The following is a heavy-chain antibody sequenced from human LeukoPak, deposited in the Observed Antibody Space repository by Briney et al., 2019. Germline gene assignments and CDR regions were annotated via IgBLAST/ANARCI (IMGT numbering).Heavy chain of an antibody. J-gene: IGHJ4*02. CDR1: DGSISSSSYY. V-gene: IGHV4-39*01. CDR2: IYYSGST. D-gene: IGHD2-8*01. Sequence: PSETLSLTCTVPDGSISSSSYYWGWIRQPPGKGLEWIVSIYYSGSTYYNPSLKSRVTISVDTSKNQFSLKLSSVTAADTAVYYCARQVYCTNGVCYRSAFGYWGQGTLVTVSS. CDR3: ARQVYCTNGVCYRSAFGY.